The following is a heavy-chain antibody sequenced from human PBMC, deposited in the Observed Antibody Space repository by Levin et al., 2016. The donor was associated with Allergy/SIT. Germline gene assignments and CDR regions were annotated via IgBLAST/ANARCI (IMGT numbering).Heavy chain of an antibody. CDR2: IYPGDSDT. Sequence: VRQMPRKGLEWMGIIYPGDSDTRYSPSFQGQVTISADKSISTAYLQWSSLKASDTAMYYCARLEARYSSSSSYYYYYGMDVWGQGTTVTVSS. D-gene: IGHD6-6*01. J-gene: IGHJ6*02. CDR3: ARLEARYSSSSSYYYYYGMDV. V-gene: IGHV5-51*01.